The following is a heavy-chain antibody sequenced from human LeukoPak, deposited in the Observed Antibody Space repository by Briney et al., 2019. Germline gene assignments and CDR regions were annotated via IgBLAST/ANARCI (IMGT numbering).Heavy chain of an antibody. J-gene: IGHJ6*03. CDR1: GLTFSSYS. V-gene: IGHV3-21*01. D-gene: IGHD6-13*01. Sequence: GGPLRLSCAASGLTFSSYSMNWVRQAPGKGLEWVSSISSSSSYIYYADSVKGRFTISRDNAKNSLYLQMNSLRAEDTAVYYCARAPIAAAGTGYYYMDVWGKGTTVTVSS. CDR3: ARAPIAAAGTGYYYMDV. CDR2: ISSSSSYI.